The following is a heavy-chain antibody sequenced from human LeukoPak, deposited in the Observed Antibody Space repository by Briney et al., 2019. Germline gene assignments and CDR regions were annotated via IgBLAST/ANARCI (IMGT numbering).Heavy chain of an antibody. V-gene: IGHV1-2*02. CDR1: GYIFTGYY. CDR3: ARVAVEVDYDFWNPSYIGYNYYYMDV. CDR2: INPNSGGT. D-gene: IGHD3-3*01. J-gene: IGHJ6*03. Sequence: ASVKVSCKASGYIFTGYYMHWVRQAPGQGFEWMGWINPNSGGTNYAQKFQGRVTMTRDTSINTAYLELSRLRSDDTAVYYCARVAVEVDYDFWNPSYIGYNYYYMDVWGKGTTVTVSS.